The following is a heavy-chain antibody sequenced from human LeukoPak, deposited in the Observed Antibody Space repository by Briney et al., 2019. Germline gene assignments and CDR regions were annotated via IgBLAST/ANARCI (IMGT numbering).Heavy chain of an antibody. CDR1: GFIFSSAW. V-gene: IGHV3-15*01. CDR2: IKTKTDGWTT. Sequence: PGGSLRLSCAASGFIFSSAWMSWVRQAPGKGLEWVGHIKTKTDGWTTDYAAPVKGRFTISRDDSKNTVYLQMNSLKTEDTAVYYCTTGYTVVVVEDDAFDIWGQGTMVTVSS. CDR3: TTGYTVVVVEDDAFDI. D-gene: IGHD3-22*01. J-gene: IGHJ3*02.